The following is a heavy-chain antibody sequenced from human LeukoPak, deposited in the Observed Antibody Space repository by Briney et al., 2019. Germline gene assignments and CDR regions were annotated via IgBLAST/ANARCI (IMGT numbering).Heavy chain of an antibody. CDR3: ARDSHAVGGGYPDY. CDR2: ISSSSSYT. J-gene: IGHJ4*02. Sequence: GGSLRLSCAASGFTFSDYYMSWIRQAPGKGLEWVSYISSSSSYTNYADSVKGRFTISRDNAKNSLYLQMNSLRAEDTAVYYCARDSHAVGGGYPDYWGQGTLVTVSS. V-gene: IGHV3-11*06. CDR1: GFTFSDYY. D-gene: IGHD1-26*01.